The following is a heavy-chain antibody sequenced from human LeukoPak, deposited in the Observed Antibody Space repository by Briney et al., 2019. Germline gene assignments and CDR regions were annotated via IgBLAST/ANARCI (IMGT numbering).Heavy chain of an antibody. Sequence: PGGSLRLSCTASGFTFSNYAMTWVRQAPGKGLEWVSSISGTGGRTYSADSVRGRFTISRDNSKNTLYLQMNSLRAEDTAVYYCARAGDSSGWYGRDYWGQGTLVTVSS. V-gene: IGHV3-23*01. J-gene: IGHJ4*02. CDR2: ISGTGGRT. CDR3: ARAGDSSGWYGRDY. CDR1: GFTFSNYA. D-gene: IGHD6-19*01.